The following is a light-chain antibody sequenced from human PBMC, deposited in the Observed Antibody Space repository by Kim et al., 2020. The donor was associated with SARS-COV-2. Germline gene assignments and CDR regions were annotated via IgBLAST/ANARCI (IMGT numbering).Light chain of an antibody. CDR2: AAS. CDR3: QQGFTSLFT. CDR1: QSISNC. Sequence: DIQMTQSPSSLSASVGDRVTITCRASQSISNCLNWYQQKPGKAPRLLVYAASTLQSGVPSRFGGSGSGADYTLTINSLQPEDFASYFCQQGFTSLFTFGQGTKLEI. J-gene: IGKJ2*01. V-gene: IGKV1-39*01.